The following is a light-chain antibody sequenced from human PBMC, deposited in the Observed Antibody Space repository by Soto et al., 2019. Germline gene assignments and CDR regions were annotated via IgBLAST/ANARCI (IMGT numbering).Light chain of an antibody. CDR2: AAS. V-gene: IGKV1-39*01. J-gene: IGKJ1*01. CDR1: QSISSY. Sequence: DIQMTQSPSSLSASVGDRVTITCRASQSISSYLNWYQQKPGKAPKLLIYAASSLQSGVSSRFSGSGSGTDFTLSINSLQREDFATYYCQQTYSAPPLFGQGTKVDI. CDR3: QQTYSAPPL.